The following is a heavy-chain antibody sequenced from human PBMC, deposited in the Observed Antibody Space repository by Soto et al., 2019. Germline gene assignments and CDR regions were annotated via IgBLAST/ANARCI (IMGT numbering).Heavy chain of an antibody. CDR3: ARGTAELGDACDV. CDR1: GGSLSRNI. CDR2: IMPFSGTT. D-gene: IGHD3-3*02. Sequence: QVQLVQSGAEVKRPGSSVKVSCNASGGSLSRNIINWVRQAPGQGLEWVGGIMPFSGTTNYAQKFEGRVTITADESGATAHMELTSLKPDDTAIYYGARGTAELGDACDVWGQGTMVVVSS. J-gene: IGHJ3*01. V-gene: IGHV1-69*01.